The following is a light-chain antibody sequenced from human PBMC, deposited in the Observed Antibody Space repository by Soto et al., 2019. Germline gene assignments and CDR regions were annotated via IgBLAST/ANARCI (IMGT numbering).Light chain of an antibody. CDR1: QSVRSN. V-gene: IGKV3D-15*01. J-gene: IGKJ2*01. CDR2: AAS. Sequence: EIVMTQSPATLSASPGERDTLSCRASQSVRSNLAWYQQKPGQAPRLLIHAASTGATGIPARFRGSGSGTDFTLTISSLEPEDSAVYFCHQYADSPQTFGQGTKVDIK. CDR3: HQYADSPQT.